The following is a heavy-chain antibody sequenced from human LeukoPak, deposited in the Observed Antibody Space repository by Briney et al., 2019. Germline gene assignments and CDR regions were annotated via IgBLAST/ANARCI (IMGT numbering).Heavy chain of an antibody. CDR2: IRYDGSNK. V-gene: IGHV3-30*02. Sequence: GGSLRLSCAASGFTFSSYGMHWVRQAPGKGLEWVAFIRYDGSNKYYADSVKGRFTISRDNSKNTLYLQMNSLRAEDTAVYYCAKDLRVSSSGYYTDYWGQGTLVTVSS. J-gene: IGHJ4*02. CDR1: GFTFSSYG. D-gene: IGHD3-22*01. CDR3: AKDLRVSSSGYYTDY.